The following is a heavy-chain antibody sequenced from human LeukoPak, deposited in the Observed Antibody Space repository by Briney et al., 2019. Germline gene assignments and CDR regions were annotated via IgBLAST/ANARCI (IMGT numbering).Heavy chain of an antibody. CDR1: GYSFTSYW. V-gene: IGHV5-51*01. CDR3: ASGKGVVKWLRTFDY. J-gene: IGHJ4*02. D-gene: IGHD5-12*01. CDR2: IYPGDSDT. Sequence: GESLKISCKGSGYSFTSYWIGWVRQMPGKGLEWMGIIYPGDSDTRYSPSFQGQVTISADKSISTAYLQWSSLKASDTAMYYCASGKGVVKWLRTFDYWGQGTLVTVSS.